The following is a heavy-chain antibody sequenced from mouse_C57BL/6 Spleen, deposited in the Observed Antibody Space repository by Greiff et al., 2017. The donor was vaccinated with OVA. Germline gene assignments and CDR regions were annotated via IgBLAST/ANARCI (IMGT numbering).Heavy chain of an antibody. D-gene: IGHD2-1*01. CDR2: TDPETGGT. CDR1: GYTFTDYE. J-gene: IGHJ1*03. V-gene: IGHV1-15*01. CDR3: TRRGIYGNYWDVDV. Sequence: QVQLQQSGAELVRPGDSVTLSCKASGYTFTDYEMHWVKQTTVHGRAWIGATDPETGGTAYNQKFKGKAILTADKSSSTAYRELRSLTSEDSAVYYWTRRGIYGNYWDVDVWGTRTTVTVSS.